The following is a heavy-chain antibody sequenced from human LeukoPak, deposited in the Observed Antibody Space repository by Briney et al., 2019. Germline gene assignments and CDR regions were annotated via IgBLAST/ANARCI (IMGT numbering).Heavy chain of an antibody. CDR1: GYTFTSYA. V-gene: IGHV1-3*01. CDR3: ARDQGYDILTGYYLPIDY. D-gene: IGHD3-9*01. CDR2: INAGNGNT. J-gene: IGHJ4*02. Sequence: GASVKVSCKASGYTFTSYAMHWVRQAPGQRLEWMGWINAGNGNTKYSQKFQGRVTITRDTSASTAYMELSSLRSEDTAVYYCARDQGYDILTGYYLPIDYWGQGTLVTVSS.